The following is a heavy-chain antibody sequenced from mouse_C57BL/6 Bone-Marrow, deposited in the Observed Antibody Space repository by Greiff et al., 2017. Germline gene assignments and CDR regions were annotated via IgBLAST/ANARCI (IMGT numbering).Heavy chain of an antibody. D-gene: IGHD2-4*01. J-gene: IGHJ4*01. V-gene: IGHV1-26*01. CDR3: ARWNYYDYDYAMDY. CDR1: GYTFTDYY. CDR2: INPTNGGN. Sequence: VQLQQSGPELVKPGASVKISCKASGYTFTDYYMNWVKQSHGKSLEWIGDINPTNGGNSYNQKFKGKATLTVDKSSSTAYMALRSLTSEYAEVYYCARWNYYDYDYAMDYWGQGTSVTVSS.